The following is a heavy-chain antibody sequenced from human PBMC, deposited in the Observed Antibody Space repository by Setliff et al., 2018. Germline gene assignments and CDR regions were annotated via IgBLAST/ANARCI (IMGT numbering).Heavy chain of an antibody. CDR3: AREGRYCSGDTCYFSNLYYFDC. D-gene: IGHD2-15*01. J-gene: IGHJ4*02. CDR1: GYSISSGYY. V-gene: IGHV4-38-2*02. CDR2: IFHSGST. Sequence: SETLSLTCTVSGYSISSGYYWGWIRQPPGKGLEWIGSIFHSGSTFYSPSLKRRVTISEDMSKNQFFLKMSSVTAADTAVYYCAREGRYCSGDTCYFSNLYYFDCWGKGTLVTVSS.